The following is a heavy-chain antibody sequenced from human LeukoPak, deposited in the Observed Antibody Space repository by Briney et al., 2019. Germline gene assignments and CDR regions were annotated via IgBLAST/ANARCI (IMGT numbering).Heavy chain of an antibody. CDR2: INHSGST. CDR1: GFTFSSYG. J-gene: IGHJ2*01. D-gene: IGHD3-22*01. CDR3: ARKYYYDSSGYYYGPWYFDL. V-gene: IGHV4-34*01. Sequence: GSLRLSCAASGFTFSSYGMHWIRQPPGKGLEWIGEINHSGSTNYNPSLKSRVTISVDTSKNQFSLKLSSVTAADTAVYYCARKYYYDSSGYYYGPWYFDLWGRGTLVTVSS.